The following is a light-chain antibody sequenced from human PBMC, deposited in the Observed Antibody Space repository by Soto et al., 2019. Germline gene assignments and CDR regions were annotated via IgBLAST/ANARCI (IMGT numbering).Light chain of an antibody. Sequence: QSVLTQPASVSGSPGQSITISCTGTSSDVGSYNLVSWYQQHPGKAPKLMIYEGSKRPSGVSNRFSGSKSGNTASLTISGVQAEAEADYYCCSYAGSSVFGGGTKLTVL. CDR3: CSYAGSSV. V-gene: IGLV2-23*01. J-gene: IGLJ3*02. CDR2: EGS. CDR1: SSDVGSYNL.